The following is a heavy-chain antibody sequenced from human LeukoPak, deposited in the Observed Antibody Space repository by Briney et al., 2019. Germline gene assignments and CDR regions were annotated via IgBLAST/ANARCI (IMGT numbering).Heavy chain of an antibody. Sequence: GASVKVSCKASGYTFTSYDINWVRQATGQGLEWMGWMNPNSGNTGYAQKFQGRVTITADKSTSTAYMELSSLRSEDTAVYYCARDLLLWFGELPNAFDIWGQGTMVTVSS. D-gene: IGHD3-10*01. V-gene: IGHV1-8*01. CDR1: GYTFTSYD. CDR3: ARDLLLWFGELPNAFDI. CDR2: MNPNSGNT. J-gene: IGHJ3*02.